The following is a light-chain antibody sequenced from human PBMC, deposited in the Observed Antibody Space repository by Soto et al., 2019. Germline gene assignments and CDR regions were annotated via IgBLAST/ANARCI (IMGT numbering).Light chain of an antibody. Sequence: ESVLTQSPGTLSLSPGEGATLSCRASQTVSGNYLAWYQQKPGQAPRLLIYGASNRATGIPDRFSGSGSGSDFTFTISRREPDDLAVYFCQQYGESRTFGQGTKVEIK. J-gene: IGKJ1*01. CDR2: GAS. CDR3: QQYGESRT. CDR1: QTVSGNY. V-gene: IGKV3-20*01.